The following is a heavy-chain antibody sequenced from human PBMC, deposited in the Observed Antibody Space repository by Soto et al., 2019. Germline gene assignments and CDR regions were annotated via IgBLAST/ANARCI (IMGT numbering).Heavy chain of an antibody. CDR3: ARDDSGFSGSHYIDYFNY. J-gene: IGHJ4*02. CDR1: GYIFTNYD. CDR2: INPNSGNT. D-gene: IGHD1-26*01. V-gene: IGHV1-8*01. Sequence: ASVKVSCKASGYIFTNYDINWVRQATGQGLEYLGWINPNSGNTGYVQKFQGRVTMTRNTSINTAYMELNSLRSEDTAVYYCARDDSGFSGSHYIDYFNYWGQGALVTVSS.